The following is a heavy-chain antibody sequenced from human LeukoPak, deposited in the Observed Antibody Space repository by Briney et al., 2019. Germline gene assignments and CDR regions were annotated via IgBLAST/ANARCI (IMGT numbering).Heavy chain of an antibody. CDR1: GFTFSSYA. J-gene: IGHJ6*02. V-gene: IGHV3-23*01. Sequence: GGSLRLSCAASGFTFSSYAMSWVRQAPGKGLEWVSAISGSCGSTYYADSVKGRFTISRDNSKNTLYLQMNSLRAEDTAVYYCARLLSSSWPSNYYYGMDVWGQGTTVTVSS. D-gene: IGHD6-13*01. CDR2: ISGSCGST. CDR3: ARLLSSSWPSNYYYGMDV.